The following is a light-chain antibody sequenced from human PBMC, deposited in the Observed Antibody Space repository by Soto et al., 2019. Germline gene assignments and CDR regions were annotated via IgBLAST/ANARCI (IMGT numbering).Light chain of an antibody. CDR2: KAS. CDR3: QQYKSFPT. J-gene: IGKJ1*01. Sequence: DIQMTQSPPTLSASVGDRVTITCRASQSIGSWLAWFQQKPGKAPKLLIYKASSLESGVPSRFSGSGSGTEFTLTISSLQPDDFATYYCQQYKSFPTFGQGTKVEIK. V-gene: IGKV1-5*03. CDR1: QSIGSW.